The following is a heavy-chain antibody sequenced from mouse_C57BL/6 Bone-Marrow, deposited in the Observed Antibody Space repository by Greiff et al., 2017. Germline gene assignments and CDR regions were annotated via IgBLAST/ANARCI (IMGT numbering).Heavy chain of an antibody. CDR1: GYTFTSYG. V-gene: IGHV1-81*01. CDR2: IYPRSGNT. D-gene: IGHD2-2*01. Sequence: VQLQQSGAELARPGASVKLSCKASGYTFTSYGISWVKQRPGQGLEWIGEIYPRSGNTYYNEKFKGKATLTADKSSSTAYMELRSLTSEDSAVYFCAILLWLRPEDFDYWGQGTTLTVSS. CDR3: AILLWLRPEDFDY. J-gene: IGHJ2*01.